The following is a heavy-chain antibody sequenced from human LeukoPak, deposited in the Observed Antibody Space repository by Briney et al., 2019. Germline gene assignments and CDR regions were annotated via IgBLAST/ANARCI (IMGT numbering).Heavy chain of an antibody. J-gene: IGHJ4*02. Sequence: ASVKVSCKASGYTFTGYYMHWVRQAPGQGLEWMGWINPNSGGTNYAQKFQGRVTMTRDTSISTAYMELSRLRSDDTAVYYCARYCSSTSCPIDYRGQGTLVTVSS. CDR2: INPNSGGT. V-gene: IGHV1-2*02. D-gene: IGHD2-2*01. CDR1: GYTFTGYY. CDR3: ARYCSSTSCPIDY.